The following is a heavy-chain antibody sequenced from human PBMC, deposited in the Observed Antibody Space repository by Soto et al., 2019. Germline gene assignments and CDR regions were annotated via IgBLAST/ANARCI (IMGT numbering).Heavy chain of an antibody. CDR2: INPSGGST. D-gene: IGHD5-18*01. CDR1: GYTFTSYY. Sequence: GASVKVSCKASGYTFTSYYMHWVRQTPGQGLEWMGIINPSGGSTSYAQKFQGRVTMTRDTSTSTVYMELSSLRSEDTAVYYCAREGYLSNYYYGMDVWGQGTTVTVSS. CDR3: AREGYLSNYYYGMDV. V-gene: IGHV1-46*01. J-gene: IGHJ6*02.